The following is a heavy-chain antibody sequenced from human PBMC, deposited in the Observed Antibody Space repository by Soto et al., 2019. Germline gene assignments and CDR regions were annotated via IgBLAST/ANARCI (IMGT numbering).Heavy chain of an antibody. CDR3: ARDWTHYDSSGLGEY. V-gene: IGHV1-3*01. Sequence: ASVKVSCKASGYTFTSYPMHWVRQAPGQGLEWMGWINAANGDTKYSQKFQGRVTITRDPSAITAYMELSSLRSEDTAVYYCARDWTHYDSSGLGEYWGQGPLVTVSS. D-gene: IGHD3-22*01. CDR1: GYTFTSYP. J-gene: IGHJ4*02. CDR2: INAANGDT.